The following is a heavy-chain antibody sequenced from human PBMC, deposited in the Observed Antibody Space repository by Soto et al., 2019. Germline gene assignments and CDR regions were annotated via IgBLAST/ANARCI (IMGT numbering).Heavy chain of an antibody. V-gene: IGHV3-21*01. CDR3: ARDFLGYFDWLPLMDV. CDR1: GFTFSSYS. Sequence: GGSLRLSCAASGFTFSSYSMNWVRQAPGKGLEWVSSISSSSSYIYYADSVKGRFTISRDNAKNSLYLQMNSLRAEDTAVYYCARDFLGYFDWLPLMDVWGQGTTVTVSS. J-gene: IGHJ6*02. CDR2: ISSSSSYI. D-gene: IGHD3-9*01.